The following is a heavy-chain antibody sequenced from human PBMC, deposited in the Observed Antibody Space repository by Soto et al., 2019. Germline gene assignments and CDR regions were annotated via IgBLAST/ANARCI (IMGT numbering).Heavy chain of an antibody. CDR1: GFTFSDYY. V-gene: IGHV3-11*01. J-gene: IGHJ6*03. CDR3: ARDRYSGSDAYMDV. CDR2: ISGSSGNI. Sequence: QVQLVESGGGVGKPGGSLRLSCAASGFTFSDYYMSWTRQAPGKGLEWVAYISGSSGNIYYAGSVKGRFTISRDNAKNSLYLQMNSLRADDTAVYYCARDRYSGSDAYMDVWGNGTTVTVSS. D-gene: IGHD5-12*01.